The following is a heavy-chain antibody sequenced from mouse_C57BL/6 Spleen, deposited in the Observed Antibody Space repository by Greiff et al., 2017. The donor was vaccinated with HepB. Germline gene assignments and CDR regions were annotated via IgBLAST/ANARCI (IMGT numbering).Heavy chain of an antibody. Sequence: EVKLVESGPELVKPGASVKIPCKASGYTFTDYNMDWVKQSHGKSLEWIGDINPNNGGTIYNQKFKGKATLTVDKSSSTAYMELRSLTSEDTAVYYCARVTTVGPSMDYWGQGTSVTVSS. J-gene: IGHJ4*01. D-gene: IGHD1-1*01. CDR1: GYTFTDYN. V-gene: IGHV1-18*01. CDR3: ARVTTVGPSMDY. CDR2: INPNNGGT.